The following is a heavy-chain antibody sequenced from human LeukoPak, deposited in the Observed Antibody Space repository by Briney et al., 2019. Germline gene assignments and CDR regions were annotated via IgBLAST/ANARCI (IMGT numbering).Heavy chain of an antibody. Sequence: SQTLSLTCTVSGGSINGGSYSWSWIRQHPGKGLEWIGYIYYSGSTYYNPSLKSRVTISVDTSKNQFSLKLSSVTAADTAVYYCARGGGSSSQGADCWGRGTLVTVSS. D-gene: IGHD6-6*01. V-gene: IGHV4-31*03. CDR1: GGSINGGSYS. CDR3: ARGGGSSSQGADC. CDR2: IYYSGST. J-gene: IGHJ4*02.